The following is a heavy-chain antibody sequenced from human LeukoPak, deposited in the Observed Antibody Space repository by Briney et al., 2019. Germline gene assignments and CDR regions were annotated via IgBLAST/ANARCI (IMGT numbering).Heavy chain of an antibody. CDR3: ARREGYCSSTSCYPNWFDP. J-gene: IGHJ5*02. Sequence: SETLSLTCTVSGGSISSYYWSWIRQPPGKGLEWIGEINHSGSTNYNPSLKSRVTISVDTSKNQFSLKLSSVTAADTAVYYCARREGYCSSTSCYPNWFDPWGQGTLVTVSS. CDR1: GGSISSYY. D-gene: IGHD2-2*01. V-gene: IGHV4-34*01. CDR2: INHSGST.